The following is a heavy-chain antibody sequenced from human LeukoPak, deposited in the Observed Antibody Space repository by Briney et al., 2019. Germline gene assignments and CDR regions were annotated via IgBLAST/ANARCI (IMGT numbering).Heavy chain of an antibody. CDR2: ISAYNGFT. J-gene: IGHJ6*02. CDR3: AREAAPSLWFGELPEYYHYGMDV. CDR1: GYTFTRYD. D-gene: IGHD3-10*01. V-gene: IGHV1-18*01. Sequence: GASVKVSRKASGYTFTRYDINWVRQAPGQGLEWVGWISAYNGFTHYAQKFQGRVTMTTDTSTSTAYMELRSLRSDDTAVYYCAREAAPSLWFGELPEYYHYGMDVWGQGTTVTVSS.